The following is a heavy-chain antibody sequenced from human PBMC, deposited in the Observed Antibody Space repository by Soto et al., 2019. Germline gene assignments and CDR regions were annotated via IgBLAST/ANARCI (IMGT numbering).Heavy chain of an antibody. J-gene: IGHJ6*02. Sequence: QVQLVESGGGVVQPGRSLRLSCAASGFTFSSYGMHWVRQAPGKGLEWVAVISYDGSNKYYADSVKGRFTISRDNSKNTRYLQMNSLRAEDTAVYYCAKDKVTMVRTTYYYYGMDVWGQGTTVTVSS. V-gene: IGHV3-30*18. CDR2: ISYDGSNK. CDR3: AKDKVTMVRTTYYYYGMDV. CDR1: GFTFSSYG. D-gene: IGHD3-10*01.